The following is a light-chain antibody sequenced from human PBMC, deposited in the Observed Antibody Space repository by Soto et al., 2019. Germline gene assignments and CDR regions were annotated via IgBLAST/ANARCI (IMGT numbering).Light chain of an antibody. CDR2: KVS. CDR3: MHGRT. V-gene: IGKV2-30*01. Sequence: DVVMTQSPLSLVVTLGQPASISCRSSESLVYSDGNTNLNWFQQRPGQSPRRLVYKVSNRDSGVPDRFSGSGSCTDFILKISGVEAEDVRVYYCMHGRTFGQGTKVEIK. J-gene: IGKJ1*01. CDR1: ESLVYSDGNTN.